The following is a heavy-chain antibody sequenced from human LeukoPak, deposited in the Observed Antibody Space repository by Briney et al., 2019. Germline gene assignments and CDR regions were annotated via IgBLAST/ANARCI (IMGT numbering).Heavy chain of an antibody. CDR1: GFTFSRFW. CDR2: IDQDERTI. V-gene: IGHV3-7*01. D-gene: IGHD5-24*01. J-gene: IGHJ4*01. CDR3: ADRLRDATIYDF. Sequence: GGSLRLSCAASGFTFSRFWTSWLGQAPGRGLEWVASIDQDERTIRYVDSVRGRFTISRANVKNSLFLQMNSLRVEVTAFYYCADRLRDATIYDFWGHGVLVTVSS.